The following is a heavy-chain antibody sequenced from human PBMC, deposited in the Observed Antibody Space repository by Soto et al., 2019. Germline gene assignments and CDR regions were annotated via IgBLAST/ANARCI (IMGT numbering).Heavy chain of an antibody. CDR2: IYHSGST. D-gene: IGHD4-17*01. J-gene: IGHJ4*02. CDR3: ARGMTTVTTFDY. CDR1: GGSISSGGYS. V-gene: IGHV4-30-2*01. Sequence: QLQLQESGSGLVKPSQTLSLTCAVSGGSISSGGYSWSWIRQPPGKGLEWIGYIYHSGSTYYNPSRESRVTMSVYRSKNQISMKLRSVNAADTAVYFCARGMTTVTTFDYCGQGTLVSVS.